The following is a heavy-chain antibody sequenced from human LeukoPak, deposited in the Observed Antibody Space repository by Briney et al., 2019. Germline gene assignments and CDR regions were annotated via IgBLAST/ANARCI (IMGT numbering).Heavy chain of an antibody. CDR1: GFTFSHYG. V-gene: IGHV3-33*06. CDR3: AKDAQRGFDYSNSLDN. D-gene: IGHD4-11*01. J-gene: IGHJ4*02. CDR2: IWSDGSNR. Sequence: GTSLRLSCATSGFTFSHYGMHWVRQAPGKGLEWVAVIWSDGSNRYYGDPVKGRFTTSRDNFQRTVYLQMNSLSAEDTAVYYCAKDAQRGFDYSNSLDNWGQGTLVTVSS.